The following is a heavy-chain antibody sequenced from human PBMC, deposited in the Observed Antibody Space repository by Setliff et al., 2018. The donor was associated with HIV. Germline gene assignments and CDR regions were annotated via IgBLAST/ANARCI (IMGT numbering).Heavy chain of an antibody. CDR2: IFDSENN. V-gene: IGHV4-59*01. CDR3: ARQITSVTPEMLVVNDAFDV. J-gene: IGHJ3*01. D-gene: IGHD4-17*01. Sequence: PSETLSLTCSVSGDSITHYYWNWIRQPPRKGLEWIGNIFDSENNNYNPSLKSRVSMSVDTSKNQFSLRSTSVTAADTAVYYCARQITSVTPEMLVVNDAFDVWGQGKMVTVSS. CDR1: GDSITHYY.